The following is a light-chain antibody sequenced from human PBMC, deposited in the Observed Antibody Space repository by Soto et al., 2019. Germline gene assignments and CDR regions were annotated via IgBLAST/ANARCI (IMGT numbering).Light chain of an antibody. V-gene: IGKV3-15*01. CDR3: QQYNKWHLT. J-gene: IGKJ4*01. CDR2: GAS. Sequence: EIVMTQSPATLSVSQGERATHTCRASESVSSNLAWYQQKPGQARRHLIYGASTRATGVPARFSGSGSGTEFTLTISSLQSEDFAVFYCQQYNKWHLTFGGGTKVELK. CDR1: ESVSSN.